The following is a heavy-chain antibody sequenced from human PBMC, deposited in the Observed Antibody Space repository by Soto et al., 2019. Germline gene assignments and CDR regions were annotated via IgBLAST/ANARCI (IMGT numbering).Heavy chain of an antibody. CDR3: AREKGSQQQLVPAFYYGMDV. D-gene: IGHD6-13*01. CDR2: TYYRSKWYN. CDR1: GDSVSSNSAA. V-gene: IGHV6-1*01. Sequence: PSQTLSLTCAISGDSVSSNSAAWNCIRQSPSRGLEWLGRTYYRSKWYNDYAVSVKSRITINPDTSKNQFSLQLNSVTPEDTAVYYCAREKGSQQQLVPAFYYGMDVWGQGTTVTVSS. J-gene: IGHJ6*02.